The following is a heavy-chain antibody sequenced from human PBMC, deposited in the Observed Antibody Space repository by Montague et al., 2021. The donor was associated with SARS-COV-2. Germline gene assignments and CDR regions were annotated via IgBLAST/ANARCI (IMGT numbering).Heavy chain of an antibody. CDR1: GGSISSNCYY. J-gene: IGHJ3*02. CDR2: IYYSGSS. Sequence: SEILSLTCTVSGGSISSNCYYWVWLRPPPGLGLVWIGCIYYSGSSYSTLSLQGRISISVSTSKNSFSLRLSSVTAAATALYYCARQENSSGWFKPDAFDIWGQGTMVTVSS. D-gene: IGHD6-19*01. CDR3: ARQENSSGWFKPDAFDI. V-gene: IGHV4-39*01.